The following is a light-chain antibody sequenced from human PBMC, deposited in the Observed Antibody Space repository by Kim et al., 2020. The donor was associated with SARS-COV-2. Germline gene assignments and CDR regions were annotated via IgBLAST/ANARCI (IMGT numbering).Light chain of an antibody. J-gene: IGLJ1*01. Sequence: VSPEQTASITCSGDKLGDKYASWYQQKSGQSPVLVIHQDSKRPSGIPERFSGSNSGNTATLTISGTQAMDEADYYCQAWDSSTAVFGTGTKVTVL. CDR2: QDS. CDR3: QAWDSSTAV. CDR1: KLGDKY. V-gene: IGLV3-1*01.